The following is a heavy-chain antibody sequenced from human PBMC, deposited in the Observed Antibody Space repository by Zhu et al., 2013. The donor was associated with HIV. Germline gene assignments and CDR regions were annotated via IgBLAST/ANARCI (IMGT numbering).Heavy chain of an antibody. CDR3: ARGRSSSSLHSYGMDV. CDR2: IIPIFGTP. V-gene: IGHV1-69*01. J-gene: IGHJ6*04. D-gene: IGHD6-13*01. Sequence: QVQLVQSEAEVKKPGSSVKVSCKASGGTFSSYAISWVRQAPGQGLEWMGGIIPIFGTPNYAQKFQGRVTITADESTSTAYMELSSLRSEDTAVYYCARGRSSSSLHSYGMDVVGRRDRDHRHL. CDR1: GGTFSSYA.